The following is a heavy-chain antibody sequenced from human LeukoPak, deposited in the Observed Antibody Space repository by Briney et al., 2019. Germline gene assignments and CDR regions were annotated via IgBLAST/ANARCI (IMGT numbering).Heavy chain of an antibody. D-gene: IGHD6-19*01. CDR3: ATGSGSGWGFYFDH. CDR1: GYSLTRYY. J-gene: IGHJ4*02. V-gene: IGHV1-46*01. Sequence: GASVKVSCKASGYSLTRYYIHWVRQSPGQGLEWMGIVNPSDGTTSYAQKFQDRVAMTGDTSMSTVYMELSSLGSEDTAVYYCATGSGSGWGFYFDHWGEGTLVTVSS. CDR2: VNPSDGTT.